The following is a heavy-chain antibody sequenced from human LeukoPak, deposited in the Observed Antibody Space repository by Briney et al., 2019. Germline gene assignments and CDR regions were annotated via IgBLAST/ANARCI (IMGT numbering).Heavy chain of an antibody. CDR3: VRAYDY. V-gene: IGHV4-34*01. CDR1: GESFSGSN. CDR2: IYNSGST. Sequence: SETLSLTCAVYGESFSGSNWSWIRQPPGKGLEWIGEIYNSGSTIYNPSLKSRVTISVDTSKNQFSLNLISVTAADTAVYYCVRAYDYWGQGTLVTVSS. J-gene: IGHJ4*02.